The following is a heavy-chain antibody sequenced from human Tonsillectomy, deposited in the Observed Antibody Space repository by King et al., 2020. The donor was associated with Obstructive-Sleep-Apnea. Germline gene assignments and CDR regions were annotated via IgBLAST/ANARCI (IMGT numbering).Heavy chain of an antibody. CDR2: IYYNGNT. J-gene: IGHJ4*02. D-gene: IGHD3-10*01. CDR1: GGSISSHY. CDR3: ARHTYYGSGGNPDF. V-gene: IGHV4-59*08. Sequence: QLQESGPGLVKPSETLSLTCTVSGGSISSHYWSWIRQPPGKGLEWLGYIYYNGNTYYSPSLKSRVTMSVDTSKKQFSLTLSSVTAADTAVYYCARHTYYGSGGNPDFWGQGTLVTVSS.